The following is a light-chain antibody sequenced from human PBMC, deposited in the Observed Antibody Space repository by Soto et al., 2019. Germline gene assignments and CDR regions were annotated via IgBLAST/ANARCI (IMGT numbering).Light chain of an antibody. J-gene: IGLJ1*01. V-gene: IGLV2-14*01. CDR3: RSYASSSPYV. Sequence: QSALTQPASVSGSPGQSITISCTGTSSDVGGYDYVSWYQQHPGKAPKLMIYDVSDRPSGVSSRFSGSKSGSTASLTISWLHAEDEADYYCRSYASSSPYVFGTGTKVTVL. CDR1: SSDVGGYDY. CDR2: DVS.